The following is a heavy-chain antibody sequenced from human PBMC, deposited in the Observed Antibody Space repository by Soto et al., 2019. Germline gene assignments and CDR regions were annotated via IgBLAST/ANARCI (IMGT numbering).Heavy chain of an antibody. CDR3: ARGPTYYYDSSGQDLDY. CDR1: GYTFTSYD. V-gene: IGHV1-8*01. D-gene: IGHD3-22*01. J-gene: IGHJ4*02. CDR2: MNPNSGNT. Sequence: GASVKVSCKASGYTFTSYDINWVRQATGQGLEWMGWMNPNSGNTGYAQKFQGRVTMTRNTSISTAYMELSSLRSEDTAVYYCARGPTYYYDSSGQDLDYWGQGTLVTVSS.